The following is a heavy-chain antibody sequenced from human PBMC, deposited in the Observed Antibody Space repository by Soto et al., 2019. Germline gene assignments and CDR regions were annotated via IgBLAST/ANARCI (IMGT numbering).Heavy chain of an antibody. CDR1: GFTFSSYG. D-gene: IGHD2-2*01. V-gene: IGHV3-30*18. J-gene: IGHJ4*02. CDR3: AKDLNEGYCSSTSCSLIDY. Sequence: GGSLRLSCAASGFTFSSYGMHWVRQAPGKGLEWVAVISYDGSNKYYADSVKGRFTISRDNSKNTLYLQMNSLRAEDTAVYYCAKDLNEGYCSSTSCSLIDYWGQGTLVTVSS. CDR2: ISYDGSNK.